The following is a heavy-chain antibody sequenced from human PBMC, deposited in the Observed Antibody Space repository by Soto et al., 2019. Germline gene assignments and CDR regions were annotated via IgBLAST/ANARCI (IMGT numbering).Heavy chain of an antibody. Sequence: GGSLRLSCATSGFTFTRSGMHWVRQAPGKGLDWVAVISSDGGNKYYGDSVKGRFTISRDNAKNSLYLQMNSLRAEDTGVYYCARDWDDYVWGSPPDYGMDVWGQGTTVTVSS. J-gene: IGHJ6*02. V-gene: IGHV3-30*03. CDR1: GFTFTRSG. CDR3: ARDWDDYVWGSPPDYGMDV. D-gene: IGHD3-16*01. CDR2: ISSDGGNK.